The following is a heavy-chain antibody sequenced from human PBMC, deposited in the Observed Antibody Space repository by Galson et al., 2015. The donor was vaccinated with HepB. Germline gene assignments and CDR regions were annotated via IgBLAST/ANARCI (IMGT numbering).Heavy chain of an antibody. J-gene: IGHJ5*02. CDR1: GFTFSSYA. Sequence: SLRLSCAASGFTFSSYAMTWVRQAPGKGLEWVSSISGSGGSTHYADSVKGRFAIFRDNSKNTLYLQMNSLRAEDTAVYYCAKEGYSSSPVGWFDPWGQGTLVTVSS. D-gene: IGHD6-6*01. CDR3: AKEGYSSSPVGWFDP. V-gene: IGHV3-23*01. CDR2: ISGSGGST.